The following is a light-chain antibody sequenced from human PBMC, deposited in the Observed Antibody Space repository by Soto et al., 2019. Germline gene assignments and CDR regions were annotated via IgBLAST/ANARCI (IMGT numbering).Light chain of an antibody. Sequence: QSALTQPPSASGSPGQSVTISCIGTSSDVGGYNFVSWYQHHPGKAPKFMIYEVDKWPSGVPDRFSGSKSGNTASLTVSGLQPEDEADYYCSSYAGSTVVFGGGTKLTVL. CDR3: SSYAGSTVV. J-gene: IGLJ2*01. CDR2: EVD. CDR1: SSDVGGYNF. V-gene: IGLV2-8*01.